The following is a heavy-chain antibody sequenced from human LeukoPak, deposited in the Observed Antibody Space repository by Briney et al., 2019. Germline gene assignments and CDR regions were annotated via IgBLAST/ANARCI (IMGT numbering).Heavy chain of an antibody. CDR2: IGPTGFDR. Sequence: PGGSLRLSCTTSGLTFSTSGFNWVRQAPGKGLEWVASIGPTGFDRYHADSIKGRFTISRDNANNFLYLQMDSLRAEDTAVYYCATETNGRHYEYWGQGTLLTVSS. V-gene: IGHV3-21*06. J-gene: IGHJ4*02. CDR1: GLTFSTSG. CDR3: ATETNGRHYEY. D-gene: IGHD1-14*01.